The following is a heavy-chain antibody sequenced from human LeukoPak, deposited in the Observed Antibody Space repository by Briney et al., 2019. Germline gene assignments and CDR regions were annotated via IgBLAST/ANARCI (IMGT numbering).Heavy chain of an antibody. J-gene: IGHJ2*01. CDR2: IYYSGST. D-gene: IGHD6-6*01. CDR3: ARDGYSSSASLWYFDL. V-gene: IGHV4-31*03. Sequence: PSETLSLTCTVSGGSISSGGYYWSWIRQHPGKGLEWIGYIYYSGSTYYNPSLKSRVTISVDTSKNQFSLKLSSVTAADTAVYYCARDGYSSSASLWYFDLWGRGTLVTVSS. CDR1: GGSISSGGYY.